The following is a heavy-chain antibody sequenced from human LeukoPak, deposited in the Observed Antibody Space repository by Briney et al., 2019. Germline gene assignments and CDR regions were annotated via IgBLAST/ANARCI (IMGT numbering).Heavy chain of an antibody. CDR1: GFTFSSFA. Sequence: GGSLRLSCAASGFTFSSFALHWVRQAPGKGLQWVAVISYDGNNKYYADSVKGRFTISRDNSKNTLYLQMNNLRAQDTAVYYCARVGRGYSFNVYCFDYWGQGTLVTVSS. CDR3: ARVGRGYSFNVYCFDY. V-gene: IGHV3-30*01. CDR2: ISYDGNNK. D-gene: IGHD5-18*01. J-gene: IGHJ4*02.